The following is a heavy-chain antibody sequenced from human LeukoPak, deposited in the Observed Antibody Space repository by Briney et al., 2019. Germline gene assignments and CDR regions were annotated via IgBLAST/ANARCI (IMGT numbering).Heavy chain of an antibody. CDR1: GFTFSNYA. J-gene: IGHJ4*02. D-gene: IGHD3-22*01. CDR2: ISGSGDTT. CDR3: AKRGVVIRVILVGFHKEAYYFDS. V-gene: IGHV3-23*01. Sequence: PGGSLRLSCDASGFTFSNYAMSWVRQAPGKGLEWVSSISGSGDTTYHANSVKGRFTISRDNSKNTLYLQVNSLRAEDTAVYFCAKRGVVIRVILVGFHKEAYYFDSWGQGALVTVSS.